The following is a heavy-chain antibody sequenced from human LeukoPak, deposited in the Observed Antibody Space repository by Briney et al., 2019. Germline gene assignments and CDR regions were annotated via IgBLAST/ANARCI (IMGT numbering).Heavy chain of an antibody. CDR2: INGDGSTT. CDR3: AVTWGRSGGAFDI. V-gene: IGHV3-74*01. CDR1: GFTFSSYW. D-gene: IGHD2-15*01. Sequence: GGSLSLSCAASGFTFSSYWMHWVRQATGKGLVWVSRINGDGSTTAYADSVKGRFTISRDNAKNTLYLQMNSLRAEDTAVYYCAVTWGRSGGAFDIWGQGTMVTVSS. J-gene: IGHJ3*02.